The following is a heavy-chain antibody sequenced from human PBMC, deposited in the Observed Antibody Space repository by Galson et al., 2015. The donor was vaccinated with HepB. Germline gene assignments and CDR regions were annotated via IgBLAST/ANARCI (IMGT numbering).Heavy chain of an antibody. J-gene: IGHJ6*03. V-gene: IGHV1-18*04. CDR3: ARGSCGGDCYTFLYYYYYMDV. Sequence: SVKVSCKASGYTFTSYGISWVRQAPGQGLEWMGWISAYNGNTNYAQKLQGRVTMTTDTSTSTAYMELRSLRSDDTAVYYCARGSCGGDCYTFLYYYYYMDVWGKGTTVTVSS. CDR2: ISAYNGNT. D-gene: IGHD2-21*01. CDR1: GYTFTSYG.